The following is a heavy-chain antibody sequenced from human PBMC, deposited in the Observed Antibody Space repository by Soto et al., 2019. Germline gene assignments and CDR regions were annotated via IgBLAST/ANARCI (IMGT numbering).Heavy chain of an antibody. CDR1: GFTFRNYA. CDR3: AKGSGWVDY. CDR2: LGGSGGNT. Sequence: GSLRLSCAASGFTFRNYAMSWVRQAPGRGLEWVSDLGGSGGNTYYADSVKGRFTIFRDNSKNTLYLQMNSLTAEDTAIYYCAKGSGWVDYWGQGTPVPVSS. J-gene: IGHJ4*02. V-gene: IGHV3-23*01. D-gene: IGHD6-19*01.